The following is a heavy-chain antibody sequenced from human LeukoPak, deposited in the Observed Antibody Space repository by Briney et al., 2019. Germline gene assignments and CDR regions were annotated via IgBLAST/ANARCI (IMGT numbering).Heavy chain of an antibody. CDR2: IIPIFCTA. Sequence: GVSVKVSRKPSVGTFSSYAIRWVLLAPGHGLEGRGGIIPIFCTANYEQKCQGRVTITTDESTSTAYIELSSLRSEDTAVDYCARGGPGISIRSAKFDAFDIWGQGTMVTVSS. D-gene: IGHD3-10*01. V-gene: IGHV1-69*05. CDR3: ARGGPGISIRSAKFDAFDI. J-gene: IGHJ3*02. CDR1: VGTFSSYA.